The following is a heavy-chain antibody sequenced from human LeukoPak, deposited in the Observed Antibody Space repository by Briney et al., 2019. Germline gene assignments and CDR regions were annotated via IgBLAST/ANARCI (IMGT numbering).Heavy chain of an antibody. V-gene: IGHV3-30-3*01. CDR3: ARDAAAEAGAFDI. CDR1: GFTFSSYA. J-gene: IGHJ3*02. D-gene: IGHD6-13*01. CDR2: ISYDGSNK. Sequence: PGGSLRLSCAASGFTFSSYAMHWVRQAPGKGLEWVAVISYDGSNKYYADSVKGRFTISRDNSKNTLYLQMNSLRAEDTAVYYCARDAAAEAGAFDIWGQGTMVTVSS.